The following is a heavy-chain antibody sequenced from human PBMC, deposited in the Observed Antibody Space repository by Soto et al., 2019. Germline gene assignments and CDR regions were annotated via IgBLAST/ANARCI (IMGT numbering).Heavy chain of an antibody. V-gene: IGHV6-1*01. Sequence: SQTLSLTCAISGDSVSSNSAAWNWIRQSPSRGLEWLGRTYYRSKWYNDYAVSVKSRITINPDTSKNQFSLQLNSVTPEDTAVYYCARVEPEAGHYYYSGMDVWGQGTTVTVSS. CDR3: ARVEPEAGHYYYSGMDV. CDR1: GDSVSSNSAA. J-gene: IGHJ6*02. D-gene: IGHD6-13*01. CDR2: TYYRSKWYN.